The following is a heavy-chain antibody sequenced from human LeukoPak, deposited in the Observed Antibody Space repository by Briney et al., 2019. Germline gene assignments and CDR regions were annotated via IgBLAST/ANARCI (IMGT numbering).Heavy chain of an antibody. Sequence: GASVKVSCKASGGTFSSYAISWVRQAPGQGLEWMGWISAYNGNTNYAQKLQGRVTMTTDTSTSTAYMELRSLRSDDTAVYYCAREPPVWEYYYDSAPSMDVWGQGTTVTVSS. CDR1: GGTFSSYA. J-gene: IGHJ6*02. CDR3: AREPPVWEYYYDSAPSMDV. D-gene: IGHD3-22*01. CDR2: ISAYNGNT. V-gene: IGHV1-18*01.